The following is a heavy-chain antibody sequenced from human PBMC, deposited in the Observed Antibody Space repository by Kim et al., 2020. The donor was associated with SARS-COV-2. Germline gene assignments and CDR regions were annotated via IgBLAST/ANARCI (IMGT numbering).Heavy chain of an antibody. J-gene: IGHJ4*02. V-gene: IGHV3-33*01. CDR3: ARDMGSGSYSFGDY. Sequence: ADSVKGRFTISRDNSKNTLYLQMNSLRAEDTAVYYCARDMGSGSYSFGDYWGQGTLVTVSS. D-gene: IGHD1-26*01.